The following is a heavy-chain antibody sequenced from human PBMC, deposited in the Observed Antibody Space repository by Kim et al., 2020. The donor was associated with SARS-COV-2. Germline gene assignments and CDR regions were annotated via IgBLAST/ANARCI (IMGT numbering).Heavy chain of an antibody. V-gene: IGHV5-10-1*01. CDR3: ARRIAAAGGDY. D-gene: IGHD6-13*01. Sequence: TTYSPSFQGHVTISADKSISTACLQWSSLKASDTAMYYCARRIAAAGGDYWGQGTLVTVSS. J-gene: IGHJ4*02. CDR2: T.